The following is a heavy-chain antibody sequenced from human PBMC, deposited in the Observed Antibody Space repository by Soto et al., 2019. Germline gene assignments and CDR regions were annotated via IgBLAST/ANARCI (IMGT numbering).Heavy chain of an antibody. J-gene: IGHJ3*02. D-gene: IGHD3-22*01. V-gene: IGHV1-3*01. Sequence: ASVKVACKAAGYTFTGYAMHWVLQAPGQRLEWMGWINAGNGNTKYSQKFQGRVTITRDTSASTAYMELSSLRSEDTAVYYCARGPITMIVVVMGAFDIWGQGTMVTVSS. CDR3: ARGPITMIVVVMGAFDI. CDR1: GYTFTGYA. CDR2: INAGNGNT.